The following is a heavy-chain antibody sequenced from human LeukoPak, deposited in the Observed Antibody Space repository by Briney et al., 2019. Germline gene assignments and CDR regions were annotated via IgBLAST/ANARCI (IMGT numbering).Heavy chain of an antibody. CDR1: GYTFTSYG. V-gene: IGHV1-18*01. CDR3: ARAITRDSSGFPFDY. D-gene: IGHD3-22*01. Sequence: GASVKVSCKASGYTFTSYGISWVRQAPGQGLEWMGWIIAYNGNTNYAQKLQGRVTLTRDVSTSTVYMELSSLRSEDTAVYYCARAITRDSSGFPFDYWGQGTLVTVSS. J-gene: IGHJ4*02. CDR2: IIAYNGNT.